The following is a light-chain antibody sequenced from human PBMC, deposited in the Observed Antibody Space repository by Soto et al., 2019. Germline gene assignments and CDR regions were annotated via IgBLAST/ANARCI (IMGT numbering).Light chain of an antibody. J-gene: IGKJ1*01. Sequence: ELVLTQSPGTLSLSPGERATLSCRASQSVSSSYLAWYQHKPGQAPRLLIHRPSNRAAAIPDRSSGSGSGTDFTLTISRLEPEDLEVYYCQQSGTFGQGNKVEIK. CDR2: RPS. V-gene: IGKV3-20*01. CDR3: QQSGT. CDR1: QSVSSSY.